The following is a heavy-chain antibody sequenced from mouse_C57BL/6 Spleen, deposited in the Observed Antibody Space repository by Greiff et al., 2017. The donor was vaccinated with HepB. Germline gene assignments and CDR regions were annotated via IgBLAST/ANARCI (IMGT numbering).Heavy chain of an antibody. V-gene: IGHV1-54*01. Sequence: SGAELVRPGTSVKVSCKASGYAFTNYLIEWVKQRPGQGLEWIGVINPGSGGTNYNEKFKGKATLTADKSSSTAYMQLSSLTSEDSAVYFCARWAYGNYFDYWGQGTTLTVSS. J-gene: IGHJ2*01. D-gene: IGHD2-10*02. CDR3: ARWAYGNYFDY. CDR1: GYAFTNYL. CDR2: INPGSGGT.